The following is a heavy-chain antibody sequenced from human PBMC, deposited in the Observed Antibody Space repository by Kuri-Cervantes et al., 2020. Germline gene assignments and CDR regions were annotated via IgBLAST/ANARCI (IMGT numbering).Heavy chain of an antibody. Sequence: GESLKISCVGSGFTFSNYAMTWVRQAPGKGLEWVSGISTNYITYYTDSVKGRFTISRDNSKNTLYLQMNSLRSEDTAVYYCATAGTAFTIYDGLNWFDPWGQGTLVTVSS. CDR2: ISTNYIT. CDR3: ATAGTAFTIYDGLNWFDP. D-gene: IGHD2/OR15-2a*01. J-gene: IGHJ5*02. CDR1: GFTFSNYA. V-gene: IGHV3-23*01.